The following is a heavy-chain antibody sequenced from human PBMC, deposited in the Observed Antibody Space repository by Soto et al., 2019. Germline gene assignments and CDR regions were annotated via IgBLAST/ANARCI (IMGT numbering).Heavy chain of an antibody. J-gene: IGHJ3*01. Sequence: SETLSLTCTVSGASISNGDYYWSWIRQHPGKGLEWIGYIYYSGSTYYNPSLKSRVTISVDTSKNQFSLKLSSVTAADTAVYYCARDQLYYNDISGRPLNAFDVWGQGTMVTVSS. CDR2: IYYSGST. V-gene: IGHV4-31*03. CDR3: ARDQLYYNDISGRPLNAFDV. CDR1: GASISNGDYY. D-gene: IGHD3-22*01.